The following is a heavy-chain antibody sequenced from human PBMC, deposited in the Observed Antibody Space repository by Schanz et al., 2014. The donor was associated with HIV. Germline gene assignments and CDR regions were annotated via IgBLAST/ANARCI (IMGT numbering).Heavy chain of an antibody. CDR2: INEDGSKT. Sequence: VQLVESGGGLVKPGRSLRLSCAASGFSFSDYYMSWIRQAPGKGLEWEANINEDGSKTYYLGSVKGRFTISRDNAKNSLFLQMNSLVAEDTAVYYCARELRSGGSCFNYWGQGAQVTVSS. V-gene: IGHV3-7*01. D-gene: IGHD1-26*01. J-gene: IGHJ4*02. CDR3: ARELRSGGSCFNY. CDR1: GFSFSDYY.